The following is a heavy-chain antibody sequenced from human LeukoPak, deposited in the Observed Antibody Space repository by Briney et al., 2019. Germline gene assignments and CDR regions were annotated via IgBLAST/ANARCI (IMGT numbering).Heavy chain of an antibody. CDR2: ISSTGSDT. J-gene: IGHJ6*02. CDR1: GFTFTNYA. Sequence: GGSLRLSCVASGFTFTNYAMGWIRQPPGKGLEWVSLISSTGSDTYCAASVQGRFTISRDTSKHRLFLQMNNLRPEDTAIHYCAKVPYSDYGSGRPPFMDVWGQGTAVAVSS. CDR3: AKVPYSDYGSGRPPFMDV. D-gene: IGHD3-10*01. V-gene: IGHV3-23*01.